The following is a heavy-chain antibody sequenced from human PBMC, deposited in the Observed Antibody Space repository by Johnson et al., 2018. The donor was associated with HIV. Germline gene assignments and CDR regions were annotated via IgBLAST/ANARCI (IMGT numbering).Heavy chain of an antibody. D-gene: IGHD3-22*01. Sequence: QLVESGGGLVQPGGSLRLSCAASGFTFSSYAMHWVRQAPGKGLEYVSAISSNGGSTYYANSVKGRFTISRDNSKNTLYLQMGSLRAEDMAVYYCARVGSYYYDSSGSALGALDIWGQGTMVTVSS. CDR2: ISSNGGST. CDR3: ARVGSYYYDSSGSALGALDI. J-gene: IGHJ3*02. CDR1: GFTFSSYA. V-gene: IGHV3-64*01.